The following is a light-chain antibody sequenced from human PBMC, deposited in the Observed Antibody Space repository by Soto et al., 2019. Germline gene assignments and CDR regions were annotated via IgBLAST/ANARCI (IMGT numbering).Light chain of an antibody. CDR3: QQSYSTPYT. CDR2: AAS. J-gene: IGKJ2*01. Sequence: DIQLTQSPSSLSASVGDRVTITCRASQTISTYLNWYQHKPGKAPNLLIYAASTLQSGVPSRFSGRGSGTDFTLTISSLQPEDSAAYYCQQSYSTPYTFGQGTKLEIK. V-gene: IGKV1-39*01. CDR1: QTISTY.